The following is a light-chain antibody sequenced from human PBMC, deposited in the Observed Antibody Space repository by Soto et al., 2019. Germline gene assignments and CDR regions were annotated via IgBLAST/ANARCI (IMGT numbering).Light chain of an antibody. CDR3: QQYGTSPPVT. CDR2: GAS. Sequence: EIVLTQSPGTLSLSPGERATLSCRASQSVSSSYLAWHQQKPGQAPRLLIYGASSRATGIPDRFSGSGSGTDVTLTISRLEPEDFAVYYCQQYGTSPPVTFGPGTKVDIK. CDR1: QSVSSSY. J-gene: IGKJ3*01. V-gene: IGKV3-20*01.